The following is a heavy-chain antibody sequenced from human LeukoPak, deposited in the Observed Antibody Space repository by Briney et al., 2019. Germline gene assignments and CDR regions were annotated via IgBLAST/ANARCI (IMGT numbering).Heavy chain of an antibody. V-gene: IGHV4-39*01. CDR2: IYYSGST. J-gene: IGHJ4*02. CDR1: GGSFSSSSYY. CDR3: ARHPFIYYYDSSGYSDY. Sequence: PSETLSLTCTVSGGSFSSSSYYWGWIRQPPGKGLEWIGSIYYSGSTYYNPSLKSRVTISVDTSKNQFSLKLSSVTAADTAVYYCARHPFIYYYDSSGYSDYWGQGTLVTVSS. D-gene: IGHD3-22*01.